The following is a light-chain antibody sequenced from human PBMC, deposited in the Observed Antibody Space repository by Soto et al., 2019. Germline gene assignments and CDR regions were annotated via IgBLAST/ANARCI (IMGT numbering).Light chain of an antibody. CDR3: QQYHNWPT. CDR1: QSVGRN. CDR2: GAS. V-gene: IGKV3-15*01. Sequence: EILMTQSPATLSVSPWERATLSCRASQSVGRNLAWYQQKPGQAPRLLIFGASNRATGIPARFSGSGSGTEFTLTISSLQSEDFAVYYCQQYHNWPTFGQGTRLEIK. J-gene: IGKJ5*01.